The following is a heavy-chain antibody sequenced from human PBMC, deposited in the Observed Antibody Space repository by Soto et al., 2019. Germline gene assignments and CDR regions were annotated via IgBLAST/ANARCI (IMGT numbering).Heavy chain of an antibody. D-gene: IGHD3-10*01. J-gene: IGHJ4*02. Sequence: EVQLVESGGGLVKPGGSLRLSCAASGFTVSNAWMSWVRQAPGKGLEWVGRIKSKTDGGTTDYAAPVKGRFTISRDDSKNTLYLQMNSLKTEDTAVYYCTTEYYYGSGSYLGGIDYWGQGTLVTVSS. CDR2: IKSKTDGGTT. CDR1: GFTVSNAW. V-gene: IGHV3-15*01. CDR3: TTEYYYGSGSYLGGIDY.